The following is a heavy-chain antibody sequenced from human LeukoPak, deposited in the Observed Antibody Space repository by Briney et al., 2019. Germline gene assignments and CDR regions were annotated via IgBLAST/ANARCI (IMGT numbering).Heavy chain of an antibody. J-gene: IGHJ4*02. V-gene: IGHV3-23*01. CDR2: ISGSGGST. D-gene: IGHD2-15*01. CDR1: GFTFSSYA. CDR3: AKKGSWPFDY. Sequence: PGGSLGLSCAASGFTFSSYAMSWVRQAPGKGLEWVSAISGSGGSTYYADSVKGRFTISRDNSKNTLYQMNSLRAEDTAVYYCAKKGSWPFDYWGQGTLVTVSS.